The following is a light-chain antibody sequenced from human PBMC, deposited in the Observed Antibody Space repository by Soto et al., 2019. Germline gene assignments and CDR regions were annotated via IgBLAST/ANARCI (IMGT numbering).Light chain of an antibody. V-gene: IGKV1-12*01. CDR1: QGISTW. Sequence: DIQMTQSPSSVSASLGDRVTINCRASQGISTWLAWYQQKPGRAPKLLIYAASRLQSGVPSRFSGSGSGTDFTLTISSLQPEDVATYFCQQSYGFAFTFGPGTKVD. J-gene: IGKJ3*01. CDR3: QQSYGFAFT. CDR2: AAS.